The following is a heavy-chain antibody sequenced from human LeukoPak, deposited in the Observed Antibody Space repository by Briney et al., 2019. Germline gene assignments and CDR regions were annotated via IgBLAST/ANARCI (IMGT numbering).Heavy chain of an antibody. CDR1: GGSIRSYY. V-gene: IGHV4-59*01. CDR2: IYYSGST. CDR3: ARRLYGGNFDN. J-gene: IGHJ4*02. D-gene: IGHD4-23*01. Sequence: SETLSLTCTVSGGSIRSYYWSWLRQPPGKGLECIGYIYYSGSTSYSPSLKSRVTISVDTSKNQFSLKLSSVAAADTAVYYCARRLYGGNFDNWGQGTLVTVSS.